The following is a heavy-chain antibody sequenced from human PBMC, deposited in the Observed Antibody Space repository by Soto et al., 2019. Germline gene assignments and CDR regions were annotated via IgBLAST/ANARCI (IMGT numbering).Heavy chain of an antibody. Sequence: SETLSLTCTVSGGSISSGDYYWSWIRQPPGKGLEWIGYIYYSGSTYYNPSLKSRVTISVDTSKNQFSLKLSSVTAADTAVYYCARVERYYDSSGYSYYFDYWGQGTLVTAPQ. CDR3: ARVERYYDSSGYSYYFDY. CDR2: IYYSGST. J-gene: IGHJ4*02. D-gene: IGHD3-22*01. V-gene: IGHV4-30-4*01. CDR1: GGSISSGDYY.